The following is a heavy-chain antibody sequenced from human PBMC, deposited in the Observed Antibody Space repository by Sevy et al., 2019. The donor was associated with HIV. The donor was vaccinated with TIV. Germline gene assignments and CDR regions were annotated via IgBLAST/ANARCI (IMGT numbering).Heavy chain of an antibody. V-gene: IGHV4-39*01. CDR3: ARGGITIFGVVNNWDAFDI. CDR2: IYYSGST. D-gene: IGHD3-3*01. Sequence: SQTLSLTCTVSGGSISSSSYYWGWIRQPPGKGLEWIGSIYYSGSTYYNPSLKSRVTISVDTSKNQFSLKLSSVTAADTAVYYCARGGITIFGVVNNWDAFDIWGQGTMVTVSS. J-gene: IGHJ3*02. CDR1: GGSISSSSYY.